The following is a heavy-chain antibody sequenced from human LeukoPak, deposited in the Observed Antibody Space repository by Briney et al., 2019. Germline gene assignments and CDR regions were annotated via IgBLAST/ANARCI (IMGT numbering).Heavy chain of an antibody. CDR1: GFTFSSYS. CDR3: AKMKAAGGVRYFDY. CDR2: ISSSSSYI. D-gene: IGHD6-13*01. V-gene: IGHV3-21*04. Sequence: KTGGSLRLSCAASGFTFSSYSMNWVRQAPGKGLEWVSSISSSSSYIYYADSVKGRFTISRDNAKNSLYLQMNSLRAEDTAVYYCAKMKAAGGVRYFDYWGQGTLVTVSS. J-gene: IGHJ4*02.